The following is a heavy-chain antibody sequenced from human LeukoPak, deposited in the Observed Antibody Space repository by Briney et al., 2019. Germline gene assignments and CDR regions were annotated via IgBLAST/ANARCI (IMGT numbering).Heavy chain of an antibody. Sequence: SETLSLTCTVSGDSISNYYWSWIRQPPGKGLEWIGYIYYSGSTNYNPSLKSRVTISVDTSKNQFSLKLSSVTAADTAVYYCARASSMVQGFDYWGQGTLVTVSS. CDR3: ARASSMVQGFDY. CDR2: IYYSGST. D-gene: IGHD3-10*01. J-gene: IGHJ4*02. CDR1: GDSISNYY. V-gene: IGHV4-59*01.